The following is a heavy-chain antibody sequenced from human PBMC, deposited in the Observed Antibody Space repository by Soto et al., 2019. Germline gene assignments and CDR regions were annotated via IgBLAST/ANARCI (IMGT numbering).Heavy chain of an antibody. D-gene: IGHD3-3*01. J-gene: IGHJ6*02. CDR1: GFTFDDYG. CDR2: INWSGGST. Sequence: EVQLVESGGGVVRPGGSLRLSCAASGFTFDDYGMSWVRQAPGKGLEWVSGINWSGGSTGYADSVKGRFTISRDNAKNSLYLQMNSLRAEDTALYYCARDKGFLEWLGGYYYYGMDVWGQGTTVTVSS. CDR3: ARDKGFLEWLGGYYYYGMDV. V-gene: IGHV3-20*04.